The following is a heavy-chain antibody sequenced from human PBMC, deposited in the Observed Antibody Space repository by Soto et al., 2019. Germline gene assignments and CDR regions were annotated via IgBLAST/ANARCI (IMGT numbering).Heavy chain of an antibody. CDR2: INTDGSGT. Sequence: GGSLRLSCAASGFTFSSDWMHWVRQAPGKGLVWVSRINTDGSGTSYADSVKGRFTISRDNAKNTLYLQMNSLRAEDTAMYYCARDRPGSQNYFDYWGQGNMVTVS. CDR3: ARDRPGSQNYFDY. J-gene: IGHJ4*02. CDR1: GFTFSSDW. V-gene: IGHV3-74*01. D-gene: IGHD3-10*01.